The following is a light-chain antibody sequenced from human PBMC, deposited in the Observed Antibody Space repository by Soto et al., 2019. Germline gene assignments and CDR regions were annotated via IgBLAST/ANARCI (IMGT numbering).Light chain of an antibody. CDR2: GAS. V-gene: IGKV3-20*01. J-gene: IGKJ1*01. Sequence: EIVLTQSPGTLSLSPGERATLSCRASQSVSNNYLAWYQQKPGQAPRLLIYGASNRATGIPERFSGSGSGTDFTLTISRLEPEDLAVYYCQQYGSSGTFGQRTKVEIK. CDR1: QSVSNNY. CDR3: QQYGSSGT.